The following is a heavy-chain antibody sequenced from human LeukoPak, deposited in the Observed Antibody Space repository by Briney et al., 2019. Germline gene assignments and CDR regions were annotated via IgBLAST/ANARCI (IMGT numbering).Heavy chain of an antibody. D-gene: IGHD3-9*01. CDR3: ASDILTGYAAY. V-gene: IGHV3-23*01. CDR1: GFTFSSHA. Sequence: PGGSLRLSCAASGFTFSSHAMSWVRQAPGKGLEWVSAISGSGGSTYYADSVKGWFTISRDNSKNTLYLQMNSLRAEDTAVYYCASDILTGYAAYWGQGTLVTVSS. CDR2: ISGSGGST. J-gene: IGHJ4*02.